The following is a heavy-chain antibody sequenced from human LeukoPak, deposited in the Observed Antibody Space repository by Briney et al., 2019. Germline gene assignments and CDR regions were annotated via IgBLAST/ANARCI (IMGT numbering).Heavy chain of an antibody. CDR2: IIPIFGTA. V-gene: IGHV1-69*13. Sequence: PWASVKVSCKASGGTFSSYAISWVRQAPGQGLEWMGVIIPIFGTANYAQKFQGRVTITADESTSTAYMELSSLRSEDTAVYYCAARVSNWFDPWGQGTLVTVSS. J-gene: IGHJ5*02. CDR3: AARVSNWFDP. D-gene: IGHD5/OR15-5a*01. CDR1: GGTFSSYA.